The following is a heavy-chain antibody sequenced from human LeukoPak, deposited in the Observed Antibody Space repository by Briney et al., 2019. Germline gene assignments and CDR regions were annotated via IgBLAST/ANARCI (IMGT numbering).Heavy chain of an antibody. J-gene: IGHJ4*02. CDR2: IRSKANSYAT. CDR1: GFTFSGSA. Sequence: GGSLRLSCAASGFTFSGSAMHWVRHASGKGLEWLGRIRSKANSYATAYAASVKGRFTISRDDSKNTAYLQMNSLKTEDTAVYYCTRHPEDYDSSGYYGEDYFDYWGQGTLVTVSS. V-gene: IGHV3-73*01. D-gene: IGHD3-22*01. CDR3: TRHPEDYDSSGYYGEDYFDY.